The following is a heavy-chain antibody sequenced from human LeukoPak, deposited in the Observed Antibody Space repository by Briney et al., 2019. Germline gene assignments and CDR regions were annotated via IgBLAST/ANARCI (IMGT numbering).Heavy chain of an antibody. V-gene: IGHV1-2*02. J-gene: IGHJ4*02. CDR1: GYTFTGYY. CDR2: INPNSGGT. CDR3: AREILRASRGFDY. Sequence: ASMKVSCKASGYTFTGYYMHWVRQAPGQGLEWMGWINPNSGGTNYAQKFQGRVTMTRDTSISTAYMELSRLRSDDTAVYYCAREILRASRGFDYWGQGTLVTVPS. D-gene: IGHD3-10*01.